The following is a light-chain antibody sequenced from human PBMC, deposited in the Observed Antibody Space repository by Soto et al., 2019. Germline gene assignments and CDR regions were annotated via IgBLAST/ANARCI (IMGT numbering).Light chain of an antibody. V-gene: IGKV2D-29*01. J-gene: IGKJ1*01. CDR3: MQALQTPWT. CDR2: AVS. Sequence: IVMTQTPLSLSVTPGQPASISCKSSQSLLQSDGNTYLYWYLQKPGQPPQLLIYAVSKLFSGVPARLRGSGSGKDSTLKISRVEAEDVGVYYCMQALQTPWTFGQGTKVDIK. CDR1: QSLLQSDGNTY.